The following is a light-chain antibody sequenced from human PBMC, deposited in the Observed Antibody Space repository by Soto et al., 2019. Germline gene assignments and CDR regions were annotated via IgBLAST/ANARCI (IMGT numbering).Light chain of an antibody. CDR2: EVS. V-gene: IGLV2-14*01. Sequence: QSALTQPASVSGSPGQSITISCTGTSSDVGGYNYVSWYQQHPGKAPKLMIYEVSTRPSGVSNRFSGSKSGNTASLTISGLQAEDEAAYYCSSYTSSSTVFGTGTKVTVL. CDR1: SSDVGGYNY. J-gene: IGLJ1*01. CDR3: SSYTSSSTV.